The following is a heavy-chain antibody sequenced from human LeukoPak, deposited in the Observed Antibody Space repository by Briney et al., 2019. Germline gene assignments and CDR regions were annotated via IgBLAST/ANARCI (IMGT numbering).Heavy chain of an antibody. CDR2: INHSGST. J-gene: IGHJ4*02. CDR3: ARGSTRYDY. V-gene: IGHV4-34*01. Sequence: SETLSLTCAVYGGSFSGYYWSWIRQPPGKGLEWIGEINHSGSTNYNPSLKSRVTISLNTSKSQFFLKLSSVTAADTAVYFCARGSTRYDYWGQGTLVTVSS. CDR1: GGSFSGYY. D-gene: IGHD2-2*01.